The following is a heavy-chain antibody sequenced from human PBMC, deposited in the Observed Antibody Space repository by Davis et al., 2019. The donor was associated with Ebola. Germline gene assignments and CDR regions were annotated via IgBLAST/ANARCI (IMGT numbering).Heavy chain of an antibody. J-gene: IGHJ6*02. Sequence: SVKVSCKASGITFTSSAVQWVRQARGQRLEWIGWIVVGSGNTNYAQKFQERVTITRDMSTSTAYMELSSLGSEDTAVYYCAAGTAYSSGSMDVWGQGTTVTVSS. V-gene: IGHV1-58*01. CDR1: GITFTSSA. CDR3: AAGTAYSSGSMDV. D-gene: IGHD6-25*01. CDR2: IVVGSGNT.